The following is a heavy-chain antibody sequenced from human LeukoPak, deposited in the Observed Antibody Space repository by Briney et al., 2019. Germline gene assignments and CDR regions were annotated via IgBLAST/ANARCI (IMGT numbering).Heavy chain of an antibody. CDR2: VYHSGST. J-gene: IGHJ5*02. Sequence: SETLSLTCAVSGGSISSSYWWSWVRQPPGKGLEWIGEVYHSGSTNYYPSLKSRVTISIEKSKNQFSLKLSSVTAADTAVYYCARRRDWYYGSGSGFLDPWGQGTLVTVSS. D-gene: IGHD3-10*01. CDR3: ARRRDWYYGSGSGFLDP. CDR1: GGSISSSYW. V-gene: IGHV4-4*02.